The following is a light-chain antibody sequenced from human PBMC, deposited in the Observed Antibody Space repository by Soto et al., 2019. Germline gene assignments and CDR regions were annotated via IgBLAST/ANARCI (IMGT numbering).Light chain of an antibody. J-gene: IGLJ1*01. CDR3: SFYSSSSTYV. CDR2: EVS. V-gene: IGLV2-14*01. Sequence: QSALTQPASVSGSPGQSITISCTGTSSDVGGYNYVSWYQQHPGKAPKLMIYEVSNRPSGVSNRFSGSKSGNTTSLTISGVQHEDEADDYCSFYSSSSTYVFGSGTKVTVL. CDR1: SSDVGGYNY.